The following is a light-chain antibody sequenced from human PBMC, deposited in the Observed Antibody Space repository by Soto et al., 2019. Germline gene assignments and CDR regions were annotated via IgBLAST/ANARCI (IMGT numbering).Light chain of an antibody. CDR2: AAS. CDR3: QHYNSYSEA. Sequence: IQRTQSPSSLSASVGYRVTITCRASQSISSYLNWYQQKPGKAPKLLIYAASSLQSGVPSRFSGSGSGTDFTLTISSLQPEDFATYYCQHYNSYSEAFGQGTKVDIK. J-gene: IGKJ1*01. V-gene: IGKV1-39*01. CDR1: QSISSY.